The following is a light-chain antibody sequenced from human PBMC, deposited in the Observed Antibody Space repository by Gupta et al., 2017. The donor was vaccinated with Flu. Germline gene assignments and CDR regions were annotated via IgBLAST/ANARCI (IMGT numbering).Light chain of an antibody. Sequence: IAISSTTTSSGISDYNYVSWYQQHPGKAPNLMMYEDSDRPSGVPDRFSGSKAGTSTSPTLTVLEAKDEDEDDYYLHTHKTSIVVFGGGTKLTVL. CDR1: SSGISDYNY. CDR3: YLHTHKTSIVV. J-gene: IGLJ2*01. V-gene: IGLV2-14*01. CDR2: EDS.